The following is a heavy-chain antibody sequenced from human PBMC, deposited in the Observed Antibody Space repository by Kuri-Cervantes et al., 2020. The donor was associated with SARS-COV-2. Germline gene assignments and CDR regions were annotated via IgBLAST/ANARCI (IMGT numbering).Heavy chain of an antibody. J-gene: IGHJ4*02. Sequence: SETLSLTCTVSGGSISSYYWSWIRQPAGKGLEWIGRIYTSGRTNYNPSLKSRVTMSVDTSKNQFSLNLSSVTAADTAVYYCAREDLSSGWLYYWGQGTLVTVSS. V-gene: IGHV4-4*07. CDR3: AREDLSSGWLYY. D-gene: IGHD6-19*01. CDR2: IYTSGRT. CDR1: GGSISSYY.